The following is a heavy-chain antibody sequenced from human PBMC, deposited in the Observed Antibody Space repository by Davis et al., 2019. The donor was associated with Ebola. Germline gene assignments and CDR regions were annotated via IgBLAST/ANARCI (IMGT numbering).Heavy chain of an antibody. J-gene: IGHJ6*02. Sequence: AASVKVSCKASGGTFSSYTISWVRQAPGQGLEWMGRIIPILGIANYAQKFQGRVTITADKSTSTAYMELSSLRSEDTAVYYCASSAVLVPAAMDYYGMDVWGQGTTVTVSS. CDR3: ASSAVLVPAAMDYYGMDV. CDR1: GGTFSSYT. CDR2: IIPILGIA. V-gene: IGHV1-69*02. D-gene: IGHD2-2*01.